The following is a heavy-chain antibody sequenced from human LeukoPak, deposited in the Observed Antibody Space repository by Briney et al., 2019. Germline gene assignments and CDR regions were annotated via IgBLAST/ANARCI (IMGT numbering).Heavy chain of an antibody. J-gene: IGHJ4*02. CDR1: GGSFSGYY. D-gene: IGHD3-3*01. Sequence: SETLSLTCAVYGGSFSGYYWSWIRQPPGKGLEWIGEINHSGSTNYNPSLKSRVSISVDTSKNQFSLKLSSVTAADTAVYYCARRGLWSGYYCFDYWGPGTLVTVSS. CDR3: ARRGLWSGYYCFDY. V-gene: IGHV4-34*01. CDR2: INHSGST.